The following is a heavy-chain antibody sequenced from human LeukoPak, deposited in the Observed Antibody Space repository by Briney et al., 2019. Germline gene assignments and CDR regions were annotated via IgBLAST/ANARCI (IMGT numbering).Heavy chain of an antibody. D-gene: IGHD1-26*01. J-gene: IGHJ4*02. Sequence: GGSLRLSCVGSGFTFSNYAMSWVRQAPGKGLDWVSVISGSAHKIRYADSVRGRFTISRDNAKNTLLLQMNSLRAEDTAVYYCVRDGVGAPPFDYWGQGVLVTVSS. V-gene: IGHV3-23*01. CDR1: GFTFSNYA. CDR2: ISGSAHKI. CDR3: VRDGVGAPPFDY.